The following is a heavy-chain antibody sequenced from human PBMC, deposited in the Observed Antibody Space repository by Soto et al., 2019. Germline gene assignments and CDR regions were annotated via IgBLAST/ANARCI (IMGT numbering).Heavy chain of an antibody. Sequence: HLGGSLRLSCLASGFTFASHGMHCVRQAPGKGLEWVAVISYDETNEHYVDSVKGRFTISRDNSKSILYLQMNRLRPEDTAVYKCAKDLRTTISDYGMDVWGQGTTVTVSS. CDR1: GFTFASHG. CDR3: AKDLRTTISDYGMDV. J-gene: IGHJ6*02. CDR2: ISYDETNE. V-gene: IGHV3-30*18.